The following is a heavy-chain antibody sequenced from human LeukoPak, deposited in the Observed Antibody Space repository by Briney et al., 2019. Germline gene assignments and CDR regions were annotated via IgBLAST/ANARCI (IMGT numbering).Heavy chain of an antibody. CDR2: ISSSGSTI. V-gene: IGHV3-48*03. CDR1: GFTFSSYE. J-gene: IGHJ6*03. D-gene: IGHD3-10*01. CDR3: ASSLGSGYYYYYMDV. Sequence: GRSLRLSCAASGFTFSSYEMNWVRQAPGKGLEWVSYISSSGSTIYYADSVKGRFTISRDNSKNTLYLQMNSLRAEDTAVYYCASSLGSGYYYYYMDVWGKGTTVTISS.